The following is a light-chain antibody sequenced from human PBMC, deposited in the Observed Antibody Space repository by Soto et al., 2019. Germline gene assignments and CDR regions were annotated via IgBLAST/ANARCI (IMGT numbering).Light chain of an antibody. Sequence: EIVLTQSPGTLSLSPGERATLSCRASQSVSSSNLAWYQQKPGQGPRLLIYGASSRATGIPDRFSGSGSGTDFTLTISRLEPEDYAEYYCQPYGSSPPITFGQGTRMEIK. CDR1: QSVSSSN. J-gene: IGKJ5*01. CDR3: QPYGSSPPIT. V-gene: IGKV3-20*01. CDR2: GAS.